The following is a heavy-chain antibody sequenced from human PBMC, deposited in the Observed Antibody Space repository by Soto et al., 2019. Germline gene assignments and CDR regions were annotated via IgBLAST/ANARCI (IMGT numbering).Heavy chain of an antibody. CDR3: ARQDRVVAEGRWFDP. Sequence: SETLSLTCTVSGYSISSGYHWAWIRQPPGKGLEWLGSVHYSGNTYYNPSLKSRLTISVDKTKNQFSLNLSSVTAADTAVYYCARQDRVVAEGRWFDPWGQGTLVTV. J-gene: IGHJ5*02. CDR2: VHYSGNT. D-gene: IGHD2-15*01. V-gene: IGHV4-38-2*02. CDR1: GYSISSGYH.